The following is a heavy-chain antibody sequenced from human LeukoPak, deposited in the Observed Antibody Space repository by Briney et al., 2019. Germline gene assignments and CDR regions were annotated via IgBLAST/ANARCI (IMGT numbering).Heavy chain of an antibody. J-gene: IGHJ4*02. V-gene: IGHV4-59*01. CDR1: GGSISSYY. CDR3: ARVLGYCSGGSCTGVDY. CDR2: IYYSGST. D-gene: IGHD2-15*01. Sequence: SETLSLTCTVSGGSISSYYWSWIRQPPGKGLEWIGYIYYSGSTNYNPSLKSRVTISVDTSKNQFSLKLSSVTAADTAVYYCARVLGYCSGGSCTGVDYWGQGTLVTVSS.